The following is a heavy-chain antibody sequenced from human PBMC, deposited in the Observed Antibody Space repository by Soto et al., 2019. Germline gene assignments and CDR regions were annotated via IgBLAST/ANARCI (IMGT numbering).Heavy chain of an antibody. Sequence: SLRLSCAASGFTFADYAMHWVRQSPGKGLEWVSGISWNSGSIGYADSVKGRFTISRDNAKNSLYLQMNSLRAEDTALYYCAKDAYSSSSLVPWFYPWGQGTLVTVSS. CDR2: ISWNSGSI. CDR1: GFTFADYA. CDR3: AKDAYSSSSLVPWFYP. D-gene: IGHD6-6*01. J-gene: IGHJ5*02. V-gene: IGHV3-9*01.